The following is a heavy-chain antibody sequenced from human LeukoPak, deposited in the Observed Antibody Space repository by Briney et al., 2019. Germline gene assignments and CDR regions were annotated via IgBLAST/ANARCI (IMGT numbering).Heavy chain of an antibody. Sequence: SETLSLTCTVSGGSISSGDYYWSWIRQPPGKGLEWIGYIYYSGSTYYNPSLKSRVTISVDTSKNQFSLKLSSVTAADTAVYYCARDRRSVGATQPWGQGTLVTVSS. CDR3: ARDRRSVGATQP. J-gene: IGHJ5*02. CDR1: GGSISSGDYY. V-gene: IGHV4-30-4*08. CDR2: IYYSGST. D-gene: IGHD1-26*01.